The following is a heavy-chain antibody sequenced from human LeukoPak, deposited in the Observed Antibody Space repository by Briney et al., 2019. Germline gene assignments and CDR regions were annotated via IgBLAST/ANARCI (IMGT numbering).Heavy chain of an antibody. D-gene: IGHD2-2*01. V-gene: IGHV3-64*01. CDR3: ARADCSSTSCYLGY. J-gene: IGHJ4*02. CDR2: ISRNGGST. Sequence: GGSLRLSCAASGFTFSNYAMHWVRQAPGKGVEYVSAISRNGGSTYYANPVKGRFTISRVNSKNTLYLQMGSLRAEDMAVYYCARADCSSTSCYLGYWGQGTLVTVSS. CDR1: GFTFSNYA.